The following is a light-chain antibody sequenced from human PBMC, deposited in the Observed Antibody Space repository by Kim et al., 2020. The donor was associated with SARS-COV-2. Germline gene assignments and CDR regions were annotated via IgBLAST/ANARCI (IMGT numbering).Light chain of an antibody. CDR1: QAISND. CDR3: QKYNGAPWT. Sequence: ASVGDRVTITCRASQAISNDLAWYQQKPRKVPNLLIYGASALQSAVPSRFSGSGSGTDFTLTISSLQPEDVAIYYCQKYNGAPWTFGQGTKVDIK. J-gene: IGKJ1*01. V-gene: IGKV1-27*01. CDR2: GAS.